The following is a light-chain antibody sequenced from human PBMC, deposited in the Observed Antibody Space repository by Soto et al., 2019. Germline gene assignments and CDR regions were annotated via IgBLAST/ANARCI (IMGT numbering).Light chain of an antibody. J-gene: IGLJ2*01. CDR2: DVN. V-gene: IGLV2-14*03. CDR3: TSWTTSTTMI. CDR1: SSDIGAYNF. Sequence: QSALTQPASVSGSPGQSITISCTGTSSDIGAYNFVSWYQQHPGKAPKLMLDDVNIRPSGVSNRFSGSKSGNTASLTISGLQAEDEADYYCTSWTTSTTMIFGGGTKLTVL.